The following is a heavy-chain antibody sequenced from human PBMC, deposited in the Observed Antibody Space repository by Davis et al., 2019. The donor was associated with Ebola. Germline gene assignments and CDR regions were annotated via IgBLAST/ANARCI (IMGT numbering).Heavy chain of an antibody. CDR3: ARSIAVAGRDFDY. CDR1: GYSFTSYW. J-gene: IGHJ4*02. Sequence: KVSRMGSGYSFTSYWLVWVRQMPGKGLEWMGIIYPSDSDTRYSPSFQGQVTISADKSISNAYLQWSSLKASDSAMYYCARSIAVAGRDFDYWGQGTLVTVSS. D-gene: IGHD6-19*01. CDR2: IYPSDSDT. V-gene: IGHV5-51*01.